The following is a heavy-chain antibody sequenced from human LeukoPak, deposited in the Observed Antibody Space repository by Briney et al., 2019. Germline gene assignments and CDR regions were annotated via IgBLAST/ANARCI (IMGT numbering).Heavy chain of an antibody. CDR3: AKGMAWAYGDYEYYFDY. D-gene: IGHD4-17*01. Sequence: GGSLTLSCAASGFTFSSYAMSWVRQAPGKGLDWVSVISGSGGSTYYAASVKGRFSITSSNSKNTLYLQMNSLRAEATAVYYCAKGMAWAYGDYEYYFDYWGQGTLVTVSS. V-gene: IGHV3-23*01. CDR2: ISGSGGST. J-gene: IGHJ4*02. CDR1: GFTFSSYA.